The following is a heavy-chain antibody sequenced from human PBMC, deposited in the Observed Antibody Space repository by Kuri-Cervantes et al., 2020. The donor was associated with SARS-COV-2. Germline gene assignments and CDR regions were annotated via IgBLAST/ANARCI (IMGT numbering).Heavy chain of an antibody. CDR3: ARELLLDY. Sequence: GGSLRLSCAASGFTFSSYSMNWVRQAPGKGLEWVAFIRYDGSNKYYADSVKGRFTISRDNSKNTLYLQMNSLRAEDTAVYYCARELLLDYWGQGTLVTVSS. CDR1: GFTFSSYS. CDR2: IRYDGSNK. V-gene: IGHV3-30*02. D-gene: IGHD2-21*01. J-gene: IGHJ4*02.